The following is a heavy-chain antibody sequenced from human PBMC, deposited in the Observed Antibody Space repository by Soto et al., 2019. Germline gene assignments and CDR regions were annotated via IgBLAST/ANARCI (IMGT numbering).Heavy chain of an antibody. V-gene: IGHV3-11*06. CDR1: GFTFSDYY. CDR3: ATVAGKTGPFDY. D-gene: IGHD6-19*01. CDR2: ISSSSSYT. J-gene: IGHJ4*02. Sequence: PGGSLRLSCAASGFTFSDYYMSWIRQAPGKGLEWVSYISSSSSYTNYADSVKGRFTISRDNAKNSLYLQMNSLRAEDTAVYYCATVAGKTGPFDYWGQGTLVTVSS.